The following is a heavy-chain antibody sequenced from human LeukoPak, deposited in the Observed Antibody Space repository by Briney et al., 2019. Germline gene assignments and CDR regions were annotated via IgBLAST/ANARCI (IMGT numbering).Heavy chain of an antibody. CDR1: GFTVSSTY. CDR3: ARVETGIWIFDY. J-gene: IGHJ4*02. D-gene: IGHD1-1*01. CDR2: IYSGGNI. V-gene: IGHV3-53*01. Sequence: GGSLRLSCAASGFTVSSTYMSWVRQAPGKGLEWVSVIYSGGNIYYIDSVKGRFTISRDTSKNTLYLQMNSLRAEDTAVYYCARVETGIWIFDYWGQGTLVTVSS.